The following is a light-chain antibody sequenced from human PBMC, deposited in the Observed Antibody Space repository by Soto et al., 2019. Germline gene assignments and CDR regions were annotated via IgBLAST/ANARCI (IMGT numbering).Light chain of an antibody. V-gene: IGKV1-5*03. CDR1: QSISSW. J-gene: IGKJ1*01. CDR2: RAS. Sequence: DIQMTQSPSTLSTSVGDRVTISCRASQSISSWLAWYQQKPGEAPNLLIYRASSLQSGVPSRFSGSGSGTEFTLNISSLQPADFATYYCQQYSMYSLTFGHGTKVEFK. CDR3: QQYSMYSLT.